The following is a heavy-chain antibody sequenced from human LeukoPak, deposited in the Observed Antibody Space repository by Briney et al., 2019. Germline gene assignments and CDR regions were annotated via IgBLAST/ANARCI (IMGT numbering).Heavy chain of an antibody. CDR2: IYYSGST. V-gene: IGHV4-59*01. CDR1: GGSISSYY. D-gene: IGHD6-13*01. Sequence: PSETLSLTCTVSGGSISSYYWSWIRQPPGKGLEWIGYIYYSGSTNYNPSLKSRVTISVDTSKNQFSLTLSSVTAADTAVYYCATAGAQQQLLWYSELSGPGTLVTVSS. J-gene: IGHJ2*01. CDR3: ATAGAQQQLLWYSEL.